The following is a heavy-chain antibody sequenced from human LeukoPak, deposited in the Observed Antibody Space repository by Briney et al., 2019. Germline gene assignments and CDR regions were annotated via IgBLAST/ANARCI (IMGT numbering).Heavy chain of an antibody. CDR3: ARVAAYFGDALDP. Sequence: KPGRSLRLSCAASGFAFSSYSMNWVRQAPGKGLEWVSYISSSSRTIYYADSVTGRFTISRDNAKSSLYLQMNSLRDEDTAVYYCARVAAYFGDALDPWGQGTLVTVSS. CDR1: GFAFSSYS. V-gene: IGHV3-48*02. CDR2: ISSSSRTI. D-gene: IGHD3-10*01. J-gene: IGHJ5*02.